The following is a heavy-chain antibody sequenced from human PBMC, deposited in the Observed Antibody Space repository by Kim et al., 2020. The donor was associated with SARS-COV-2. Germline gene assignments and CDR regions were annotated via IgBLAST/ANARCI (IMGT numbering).Heavy chain of an antibody. D-gene: IGHD3-10*01. Sequence: GGSLRLSCAASGFTFDDYAMHWVRQAPGKGLEWVSGISWNSGSIGYADSVKGRFTISRDNAKNSLYLQMNSLRAEDTALYYCAKDMGAGSGSFTSPDYYYYGMDVWGQGTTVTVSS. V-gene: IGHV3-9*01. J-gene: IGHJ6*02. CDR1: GFTFDDYA. CDR2: ISWNSGSI. CDR3: AKDMGAGSGSFTSPDYYYYGMDV.